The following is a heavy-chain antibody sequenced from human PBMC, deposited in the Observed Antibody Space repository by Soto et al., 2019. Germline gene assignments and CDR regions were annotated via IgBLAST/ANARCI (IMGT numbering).Heavy chain of an antibody. CDR3: ARVAVEAAAVRGAQAPSPYYYGMDV. CDR1: GGSISSYY. V-gene: IGHV4-59*01. Sequence: SETLSLTCTVSGGSISSYYWSWIRQPPGKGLEWIGYIYYSGSTNYNPSLKSRVTISVDTSKNQFSLKLSSVTAADTAVYYCARVAVEAAAVRGAQAPSPYYYGMDVWGQGTTVTVSS. J-gene: IGHJ6*02. D-gene: IGHD6-13*01. CDR2: IYYSGST.